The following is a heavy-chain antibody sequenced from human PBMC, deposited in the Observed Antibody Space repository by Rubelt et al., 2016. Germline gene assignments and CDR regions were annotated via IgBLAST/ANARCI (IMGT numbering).Heavy chain of an antibody. V-gene: IGHV4-34*01. CDR2: INHSGST. Sequence: QVQLQQWGAGLLKPSETLSLTCAVYGGSFSGYYWSWIRQPPGKGLEWIGEINHSGSTNYNPSLKSRVTRSVDTSKNQFSPKVSSVTAADTAVYYCAGGLARAAAAPRRLWFDPWGQGTLVTVSS. D-gene: IGHD6-13*01. CDR1: GGSFSGYY. CDR3: AGGLARAAAAPRRLWFDP. J-gene: IGHJ5*02.